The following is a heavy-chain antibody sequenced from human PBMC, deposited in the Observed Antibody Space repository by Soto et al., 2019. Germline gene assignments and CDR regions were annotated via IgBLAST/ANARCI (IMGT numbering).Heavy chain of an antibody. J-gene: IGHJ1*01. CDR3: ARGGAGPRLQH. V-gene: IGHV4-34*01. CDR1: GGSFSGYH. Sequence: SGTLSLTCDVYGGSFSGYHWTWIRQPPGKGLEWIGEINHVGSTSYNPSLKSRVSISVDTSKNQFSLKLSSVTAADTGLYYCARGGAGPRLQHWGQGSLVTVSS. CDR2: INHVGST.